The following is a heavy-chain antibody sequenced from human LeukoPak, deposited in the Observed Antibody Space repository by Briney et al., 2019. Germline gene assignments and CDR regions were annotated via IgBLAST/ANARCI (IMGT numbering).Heavy chain of an antibody. J-gene: IGHJ4*02. CDR3: ARHVDGSGTYYLDY. CDR1: GGSVSSSSYY. D-gene: IGHD3-10*01. Sequence: SETLSLTCTVSGGSVSSSSYYWGWIRQPPGKGLEWIGSIYYSGTTYYNPSLKSRVTISVDTSKNQFALELNSVTAADTAVYYCARHVDGSGTYYLDYWGQGTLVTVSS. V-gene: IGHV4-39*01. CDR2: IYYSGTT.